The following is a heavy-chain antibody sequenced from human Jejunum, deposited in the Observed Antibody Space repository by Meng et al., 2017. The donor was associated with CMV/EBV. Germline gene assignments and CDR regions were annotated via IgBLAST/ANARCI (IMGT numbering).Heavy chain of an antibody. CDR3: ARGTSGFDS. CDR2: IYPGDSDT. J-gene: IGHJ4*02. CDR1: GYSFRRHW. Sequence: SWKCSGYSFRRHWLGWVRQMPGKGLEWMAIIYPGDSDTRYSPSFQGQVTISADKSINTAYLQWSSLQASDTAIYYCARGTSGFDSWGQGTLVTVSS. V-gene: IGHV5-51*01. D-gene: IGHD1-1*01.